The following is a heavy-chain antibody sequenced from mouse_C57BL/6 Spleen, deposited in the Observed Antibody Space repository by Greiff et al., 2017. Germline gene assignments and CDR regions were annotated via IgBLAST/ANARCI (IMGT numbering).Heavy chain of an antibody. J-gene: IGHJ1*03. Sequence: QVQLQQPGAELVRPGASVTLSCKASGYTFTDYEMHWVKQTPVHGLEWIGAIDPETGGTAYNQKFKGKAILTADKSSSTAYMELRSLTSEDSAVYYCTRLGYYRYFDVWGTGTTVTVSS. CDR2: IDPETGGT. D-gene: IGHD2-2*01. CDR3: TRLGYYRYFDV. V-gene: IGHV1-15*01. CDR1: GYTFTDYE.